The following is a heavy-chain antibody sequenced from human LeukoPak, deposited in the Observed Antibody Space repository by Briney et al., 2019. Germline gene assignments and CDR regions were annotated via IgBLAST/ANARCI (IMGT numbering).Heavy chain of an antibody. CDR2: IKQDGSER. J-gene: IGHJ4*02. D-gene: IGHD3-22*01. CDR1: GFTFSDYY. V-gene: IGHV3-7*01. Sequence: GGSLRLSCAASGFTFSDYYMSWVRQAPGKGLEWVAHIKQDGSERHSVDAVKGRFTISRDNAKSSLFLQMNSLRAEDTAVYYCARGGYYPDYWGQGTLVIVSS. CDR3: ARGGYYPDY.